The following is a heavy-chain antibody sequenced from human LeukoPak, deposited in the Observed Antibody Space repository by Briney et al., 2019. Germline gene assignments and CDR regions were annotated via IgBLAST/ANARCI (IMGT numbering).Heavy chain of an antibody. V-gene: IGHV4-61*05. D-gene: IGHD2-21*02. CDR2: IYYSGST. CDR1: GGSISSSSYY. CDR3: ASAPEKAYCGGDCPYYFDY. Sequence: PSETLSLTCTVSGGSISSSSYYWGWIRQPPGKGLEWIGYIYYSGSTNYNPSLKSRVTISVDTSKNQFSLKLSSVTAADTAVYYCASAPEKAYCGGDCPYYFDYWGQGTLVTVSS. J-gene: IGHJ4*02.